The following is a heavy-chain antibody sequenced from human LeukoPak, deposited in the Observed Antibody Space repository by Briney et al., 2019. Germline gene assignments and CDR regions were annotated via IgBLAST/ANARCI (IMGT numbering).Heavy chain of an antibody. V-gene: IGHV4-61*02. CDR3: ARVRGYSGYANWFDP. CDR1: GGSISSGSYY. D-gene: IGHD5-12*01. CDR2: IYTSGST. Sequence: SQTLSLTCTVSGGSISSGSYYWSWIRQPAGKGLEWIGRIYTSGSTNYNPSLKSRVTISVDTSKNQFSLKLSSVTAADTAVYYCARVRGYSGYANWFDPWGQGTLVTVSS. J-gene: IGHJ5*02.